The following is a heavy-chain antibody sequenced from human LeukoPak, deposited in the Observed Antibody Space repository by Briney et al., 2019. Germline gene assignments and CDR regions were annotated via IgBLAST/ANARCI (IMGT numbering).Heavy chain of an antibody. V-gene: IGHV5-51*01. D-gene: IGHD6-13*01. Sequence: GESLKISCKGSGYSFTSYWIGWVRQMPGKGLEWMGIIYPGDSDTRYSPSFQGQVTISADKSISTAYLQWSSLKASDTAMYYCARHPDTAAAGSFPGWFDPWGQGTLVTVSS. J-gene: IGHJ5*02. CDR3: ARHPDTAAAGSFPGWFDP. CDR2: IYPGDSDT. CDR1: GYSFTSYW.